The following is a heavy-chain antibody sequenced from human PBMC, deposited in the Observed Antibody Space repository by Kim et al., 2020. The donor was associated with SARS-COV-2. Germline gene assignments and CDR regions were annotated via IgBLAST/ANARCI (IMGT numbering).Heavy chain of an antibody. CDR1: GDNFSSNSTT. J-gene: IGHJ4*02. V-gene: IGHV6-1*01. Sequence: SQTLSLTCVISGDNFSSNSTTWNWIRQSPSRGLEWLGRTYYRSKWYNDYAVSVKSRITINPDTSKDQFSLQLKSVTPEDTAIYYCARGGGGRGTVAAGHFDYWAQGTLVTVSS. D-gene: IGHD6-13*01. CDR3: ARGGGGRGTVAAGHFDY. CDR2: TYYRSKWYN.